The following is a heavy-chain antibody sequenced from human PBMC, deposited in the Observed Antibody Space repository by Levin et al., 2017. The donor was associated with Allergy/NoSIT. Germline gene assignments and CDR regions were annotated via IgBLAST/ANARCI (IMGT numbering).Heavy chain of an antibody. CDR2: IWSDGNNN. CDR1: GFIFSSYG. V-gene: IGHV3-33*01. CDR3: ARGWGTNSYFFDY. D-gene: IGHD2-8*01. Sequence: GESLKISCAASGFIFSSYGMHWVRQAPGKGLEWVALIWSDGNNNYYADSMKGRFTISRDNSKNTLYLQMNSLRAADTAVYYCARGWGTNSYFFDYWGQGTLVTVSS. J-gene: IGHJ4*02.